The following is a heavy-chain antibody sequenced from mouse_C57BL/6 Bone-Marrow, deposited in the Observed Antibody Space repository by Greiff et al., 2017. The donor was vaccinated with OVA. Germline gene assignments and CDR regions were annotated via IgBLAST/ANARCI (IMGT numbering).Heavy chain of an antibody. CDR3: ATRGGIYYDYDAGDYYAMDY. D-gene: IGHD2-4*01. CDR2: ILPGSGST. J-gene: IGHJ4*01. CDR1: GYTFTGYW. Sequence: VQLQQSGAELMKPGASVKLSCKATGYTFTGYWIEWVKQRPGHGLEWIGEILPGSGSTNYNEKFKGKATFTADTYSNTAYMQLSSLTTEDSAIYYCATRGGIYYDYDAGDYYAMDYWGQGTSVTVSS. V-gene: IGHV1-9*01.